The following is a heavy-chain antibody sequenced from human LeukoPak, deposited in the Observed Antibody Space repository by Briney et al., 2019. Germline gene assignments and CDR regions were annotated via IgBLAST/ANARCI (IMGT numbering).Heavy chain of an antibody. J-gene: IGHJ6*03. CDR2: IIPIFGTA. Sequence: GSSVKVSCKASGGTFSSYAISWVRQAPGQGLEWMGGIIPIFGTANYAQKFQGRVTITADKSTSTAYMELSSLRSEDTAVYYCARQQVYGITAAGPAISYYYYYMDVWGKGTTVTISS. CDR3: ARQQVYGITAAGPAISYYYYYMDV. D-gene: IGHD6-13*01. CDR1: GGTFSSYA. V-gene: IGHV1-69*06.